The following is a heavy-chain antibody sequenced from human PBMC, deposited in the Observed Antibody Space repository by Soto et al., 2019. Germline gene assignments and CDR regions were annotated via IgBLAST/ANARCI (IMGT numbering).Heavy chain of an antibody. Sequence: SETLSLTCTVSGGSISTYYWSWIRQPPGKGLEWIGYIYYSGSSNYNPSLQSRVTISVDTSKSQFSLKLSSVTAADTAVYYCARGMAAPGGWFDPWGQGTLVTVSS. CDR2: IYYSGSS. CDR3: ARGMAAPGGWFDP. CDR1: GGSISTYY. D-gene: IGHD6-6*01. J-gene: IGHJ5*02. V-gene: IGHV4-59*01.